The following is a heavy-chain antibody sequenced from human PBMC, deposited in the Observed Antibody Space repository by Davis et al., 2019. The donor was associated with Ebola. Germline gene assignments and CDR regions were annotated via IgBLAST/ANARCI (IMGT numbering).Heavy chain of an antibody. CDR2: INPHNGNT. CDR1: GYTFTSYG. J-gene: IGHJ4*02. CDR3: ARGWAVAY. Sequence: ASVKVSCKASGYTFTSYGITWVRQAPGQGLEWMGWINPHNGNTGYAQKFQGRVTMTRNTSISTAYMELSSLRSEDTAVYYCARGWAVAYWGQGTLVTASS. D-gene: IGHD6-19*01. V-gene: IGHV1-8*02.